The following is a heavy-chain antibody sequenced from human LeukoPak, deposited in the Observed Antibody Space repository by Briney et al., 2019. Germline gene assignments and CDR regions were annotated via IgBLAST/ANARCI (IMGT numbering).Heavy chain of an antibody. CDR3: AKDGVAWGNYYDY. CDR1: GFTFSSYA. Sequence: PGGSLRLSCAASGFTFSSYAMNWVRQAPGKGLEWVSVISGNGGSTHYADPVKGRFTISRDNSKNTLYLQMSSLRAEDTAVYYCAKDGVAWGNYYDYWGQGTLVTVSS. V-gene: IGHV3-23*01. J-gene: IGHJ4*02. CDR2: ISGNGGST. D-gene: IGHD3-16*01.